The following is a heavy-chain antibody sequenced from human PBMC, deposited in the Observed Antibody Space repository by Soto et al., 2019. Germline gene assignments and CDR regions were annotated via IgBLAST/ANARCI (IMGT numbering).Heavy chain of an antibody. Sequence: GGSLRLSCAASGFTFSSYGMHWVRQAPGKGLEWVAVIWYDGSNKYYADSVKGRFTISRDNSKNTLYLQMNSLRAEDTAVYYCAGGPNWNDVALDYWGQGTLVTVSS. CDR3: AGGPNWNDVALDY. CDR1: GFTFSSYG. V-gene: IGHV3-33*01. J-gene: IGHJ4*02. D-gene: IGHD1-1*01. CDR2: IWYDGSNK.